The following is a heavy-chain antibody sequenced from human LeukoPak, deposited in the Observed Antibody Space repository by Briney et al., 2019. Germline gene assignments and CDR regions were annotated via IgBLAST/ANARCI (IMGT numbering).Heavy chain of an antibody. J-gene: IGHJ4*02. Sequence: SETLSLTCTVSGGSISSYYWSWIRQFPGKGLEWIGYIYYSGSTNYNPSLKSRVTISVDTSKNQFSLKLSSVTAADTAVYYCARGLGRTAMVTRGGVRFDYWGQGTLVTVSS. V-gene: IGHV4-59*01. CDR2: IYYSGST. CDR1: GGSISSYY. D-gene: IGHD5-18*01. CDR3: ARGLGRTAMVTRGGVRFDY.